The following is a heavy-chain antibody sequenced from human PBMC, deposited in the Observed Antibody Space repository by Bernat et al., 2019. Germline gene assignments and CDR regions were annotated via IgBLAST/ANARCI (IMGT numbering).Heavy chain of an antibody. J-gene: IGHJ2*01. CDR1: GFTFGDYA. CDR3: ARVGSVYCSGGSCYYYLSWYFDL. Sequence: EVQLVESGGGLVKPGRSLRLSCTASGFTFGDYAMSWFRQAPGKGLEWVGFIRSKAYGGTTEYAVSVKGRFTISRDDSKSIAYLQMNSLKTEDTAVYYCARVGSVYCSGGSCYYYLSWYFDLWGRGTLVTVSS. V-gene: IGHV3-49*05. CDR2: IRSKAYGGTT. D-gene: IGHD2-15*01.